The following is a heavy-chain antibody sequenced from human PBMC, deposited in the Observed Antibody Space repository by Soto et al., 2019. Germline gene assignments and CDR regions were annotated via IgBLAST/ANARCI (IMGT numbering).Heavy chain of an antibody. CDR2: IKSKTDGGTT. V-gene: IGHV3-15*07. CDR3: TTDGRNRVWWSRGSGLGEAFDI. Sequence: GGSLRLSCAASGFTFSSAWMNWVRQAPGKGLEWVGRIKSKTDGGTTDYAAPVKGRFTISRDDSKNTLYLQMNSLKTEDTAVYYCTTDGRNRVWWSRGSGLGEAFDIWGQGTMVTVSS. CDR1: GFTFSSAW. D-gene: IGHD2-21*01. J-gene: IGHJ3*02.